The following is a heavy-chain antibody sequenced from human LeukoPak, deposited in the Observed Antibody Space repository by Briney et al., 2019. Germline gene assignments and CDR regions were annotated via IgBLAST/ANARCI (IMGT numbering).Heavy chain of an antibody. Sequence: SETLSLTCAVYGGSFSNYYWSWIRQSPGKGLDWIGKINHSGSINYNPSLKSRFTISVDTSKNQFSLKLSSVTAADTAVYYCARGMGYFDSSGYYHDYGMDVWGQGTTVTVSS. CDR2: INHSGSI. CDR1: GGSFSNYY. D-gene: IGHD3-22*01. V-gene: IGHV4-34*01. J-gene: IGHJ6*02. CDR3: ARGMGYFDSSGYYHDYGMDV.